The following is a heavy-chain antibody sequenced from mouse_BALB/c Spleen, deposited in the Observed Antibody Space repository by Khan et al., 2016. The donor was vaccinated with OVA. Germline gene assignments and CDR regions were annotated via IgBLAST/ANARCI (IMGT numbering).Heavy chain of an antibody. CDR3: ARDYWFAY. CDR1: GFTYSNYA. Sequence: EVELVESGGGLVQPGGSLKLSCAASGFTYSNYAMSWVRQTPEKRLEWVASISSGGSTYYPDSVKGRFTISRDNSRNILTLQMNSLRSEDTAMYYCARDYWFAYWGQGTLVTVSA. J-gene: IGHJ3*01. CDR2: ISSGGST. V-gene: IGHV5-6-5*01.